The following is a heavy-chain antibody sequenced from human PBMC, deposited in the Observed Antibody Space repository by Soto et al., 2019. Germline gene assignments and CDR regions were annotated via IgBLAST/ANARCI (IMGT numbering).Heavy chain of an antibody. Sequence: QVQLQESGPGLVKPSQTLSLTCTVSGGSISSDYYWSWIRQHPGKGLEWIGYIYSSGSTFYNPSLGSRLPISIDTSKNQFSLNLSSVTAADTALYYCARASGGWLPPRFAFDIWGQGTVVTVSS. D-gene: IGHD5-12*01. CDR2: IYSSGST. V-gene: IGHV4-31*03. CDR3: ARASGGWLPPRFAFDI. J-gene: IGHJ3*02. CDR1: GGSISSDYY.